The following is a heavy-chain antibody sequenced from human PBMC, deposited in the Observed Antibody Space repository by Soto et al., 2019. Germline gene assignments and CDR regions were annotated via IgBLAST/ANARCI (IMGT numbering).Heavy chain of an antibody. J-gene: IGHJ4*02. V-gene: IGHV3-23*01. CDR3: AKDLSSSWSYFDY. D-gene: IGHD6-13*01. Sequence: LILSCAASGFTFSSYAMSWVRQAPGKGLEWVSAISGSGGSTYYADSVKGRFTISRDNSKNTLYLQMNSLRAEDTAVYYCAKDLSSSWSYFDYWGQGTLVTVSS. CDR2: ISGSGGST. CDR1: GFTFSSYA.